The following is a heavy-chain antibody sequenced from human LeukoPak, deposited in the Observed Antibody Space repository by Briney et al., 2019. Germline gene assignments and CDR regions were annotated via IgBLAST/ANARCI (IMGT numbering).Heavy chain of an antibody. CDR3: ARVGAYCGGDCSFDY. CDR2: ISYDGSNK. D-gene: IGHD2-21*02. J-gene: IGHJ4*02. V-gene: IGHV3-30*04. Sequence: PGRSLRLSCAASGFTFSSYAMHWVRQAPGKGLEWVAVISYDGSNKYYADSVKGRFTISRDNSKNTLYLQMNSLRAEDTAVYYCARVGAYCGGDCSFDYWGQGTLVTVSS. CDR1: GFTFSSYA.